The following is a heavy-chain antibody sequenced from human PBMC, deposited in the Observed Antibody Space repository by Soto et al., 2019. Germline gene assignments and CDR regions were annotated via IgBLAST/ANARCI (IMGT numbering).Heavy chain of an antibody. Sequence: PGASLKISRKGSGYSYTSYRIGCVRQMPWKGLEWVGIIYPGDSDTRYSPSFQGQVTISADKAISTAYLQWGSLKASDTAMYYCARRLLGYCSGGSCYYNWFDPWGQGTLVNVCS. CDR1: GYSYTSYR. V-gene: IGHV5-51*01. CDR2: IYPGDSDT. CDR3: ARRLLGYCSGGSCYYNWFDP. D-gene: IGHD2-15*01. J-gene: IGHJ5*02.